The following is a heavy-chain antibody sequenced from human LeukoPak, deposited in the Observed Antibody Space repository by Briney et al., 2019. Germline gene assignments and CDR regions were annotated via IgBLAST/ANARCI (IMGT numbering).Heavy chain of an antibody. CDR2: IYYSGST. CDR3: ARVVGSYRPYYYYGMDV. CDR1: GGAISSYY. Sequence: SETLSLTCTVSGGAISSYYWSWIRQPPGKGLDWIGYIYYSGSTNYNPSLKSRVTISVDTSKNQFSLKLSSVTAADTAVYYCARVVGSYRPYYYYGMDVWGQGTTVTVSS. V-gene: IGHV4-59*01. J-gene: IGHJ6*02. D-gene: IGHD3-16*02.